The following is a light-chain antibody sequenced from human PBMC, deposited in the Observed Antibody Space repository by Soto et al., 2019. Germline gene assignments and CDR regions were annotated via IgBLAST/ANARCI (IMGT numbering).Light chain of an antibody. CDR1: NIGSKS. V-gene: IGLV3-21*04. J-gene: IGLJ1*01. Sequence: SYELTQPHSVSVAPGKTARITCGGNNIGSKSEHWYQQKPGQAPVLVIYYDSDRPSGIPEGFSGSNSGNTATLTISRVEAGDEANYYCQVRDSSSDHDVFGTGTKVTVL. CDR3: QVRDSSSDHDV. CDR2: YDS.